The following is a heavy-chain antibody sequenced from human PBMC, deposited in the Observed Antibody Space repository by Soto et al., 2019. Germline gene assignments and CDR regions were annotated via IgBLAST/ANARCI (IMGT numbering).Heavy chain of an antibody. D-gene: IGHD6-19*01. J-gene: IGHJ4*02. Sequence: RRQTRRLSGTFSGVSVSTSGVGVGWIRQPPGKALEWLVIIFCDDDKRYRPSLKRRLSITKDTSKNQLVLRMTNMDSVDTATYFCAQFQWKERGQRPPAANRGKGPPVTVSS. CDR2: IFCDDDK. CDR1: GVSVSTSGVG. CDR3: AQFQWKERGQRPPAAN. V-gene: IGHV2-5*02.